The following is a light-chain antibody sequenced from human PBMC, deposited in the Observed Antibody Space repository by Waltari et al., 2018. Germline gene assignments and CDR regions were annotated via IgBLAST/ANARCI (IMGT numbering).Light chain of an antibody. Sequence: DIQLTQSPSSLYASVGDRVTITCRASQSIASYLNWYQQKPGKAPKFLIYSASSLQSGVPSRFSGSRSWTYLTLTCNSLQPEDFAVYYCQQIYSSPFTFVPGTRVDIK. CDR1: QSIASY. CDR3: QQIYSSPFT. V-gene: IGKV1-39*01. CDR2: SAS. J-gene: IGKJ3*01.